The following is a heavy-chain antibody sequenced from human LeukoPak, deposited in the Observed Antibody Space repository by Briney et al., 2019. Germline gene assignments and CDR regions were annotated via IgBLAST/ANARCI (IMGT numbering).Heavy chain of an antibody. Sequence: GGSLRLSCAASGFTFSSYAMPWVRQAPGKGLEWVAVISYDGSNKYYADSVKGRFTISRDNSKNTLYLQMNSLRAEDTAVYYCARDRYDFWSGLFDYWGQGTLVTVSS. CDR3: ARDRYDFWSGLFDY. CDR1: GFTFSSYA. J-gene: IGHJ4*02. V-gene: IGHV3-30-3*01. CDR2: ISYDGSNK. D-gene: IGHD3-3*01.